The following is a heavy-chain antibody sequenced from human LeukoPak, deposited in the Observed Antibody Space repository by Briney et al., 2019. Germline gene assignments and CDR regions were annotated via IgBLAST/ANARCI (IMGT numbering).Heavy chain of an antibody. CDR2: IAVYNGNT. D-gene: IGHD3-3*01. CDR1: GYTFSNYC. CDR3: GRDFAGLFDY. V-gene: IGHV1-18*01. J-gene: IGHJ4*02. Sequence: AAVKVSCKAAGYTFSNYCICWVRHAPGQGLEEMVWIAVYNGNTNYAQNLQDRVTMTTDTATSTAYMELRSLRSDDTAMYYCGRDFAGLFDYWGQGTLVTVSS.